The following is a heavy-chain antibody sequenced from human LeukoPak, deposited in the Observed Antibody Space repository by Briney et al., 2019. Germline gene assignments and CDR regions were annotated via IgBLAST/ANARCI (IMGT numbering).Heavy chain of an antibody. V-gene: IGHV1-69*13. Sequence: SVKVSCKASGYSFISYGISWVRQAPGQGLEWMGGIIPIFGTANYAQKFQGRVTITADESTSTAYMELSSLRSEDTAVYYCAREMGETYCGGDCFDAFDIWGQGTMVTVSS. CDR1: GYSFISYG. CDR2: IIPIFGTA. J-gene: IGHJ3*02. D-gene: IGHD2-21*02. CDR3: AREMGETYCGGDCFDAFDI.